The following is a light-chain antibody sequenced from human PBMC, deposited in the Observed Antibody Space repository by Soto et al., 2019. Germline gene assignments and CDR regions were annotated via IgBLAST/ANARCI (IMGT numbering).Light chain of an antibody. CDR2: GAS. V-gene: IGKV3-20*01. CDR3: QHYGSSTYT. Sequence: PGERAALSCRASQSVSSSFLAWYQQKPGQAPRLLIYGASSTTTGILDRFTGSGSGTDFTLTISRLEPEDFAVYYCQHYGSSTYTFGQGTKLQIK. J-gene: IGKJ2*01. CDR1: QSVSSSF.